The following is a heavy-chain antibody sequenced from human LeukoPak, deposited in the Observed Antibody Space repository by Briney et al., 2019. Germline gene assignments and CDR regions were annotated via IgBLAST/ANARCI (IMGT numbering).Heavy chain of an antibody. Sequence: TGGSLRLSCAASGFIFSGSVMHWVRQAPGKGLEWVAVLSYDGTNEYYGDSVKGRFTISRDNSKNTLYLHMNSLRHDDTAVYYCAKERRELRSWGQGTLVTVSS. D-gene: IGHD3-10*01. CDR1: GFIFSGSV. CDR2: LSYDGTNE. V-gene: IGHV3-30*18. J-gene: IGHJ4*02. CDR3: AKERRELRS.